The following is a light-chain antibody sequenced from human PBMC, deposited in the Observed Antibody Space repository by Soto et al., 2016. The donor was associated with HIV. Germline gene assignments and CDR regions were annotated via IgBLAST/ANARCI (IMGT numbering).Light chain of an antibody. Sequence: DIQMTQSPSTLSASVGDRVTITCRASQSISIWVAWYQQRPGKPPKLLIYKASTLENGVPSRFSGNASGTEFTLTITSLQPDDFATYYCQQYYTYTFGQGTKVDIK. V-gene: IGKV1-5*03. CDR3: QQYYTYT. J-gene: IGKJ1*01. CDR2: KAS. CDR1: QSISIW.